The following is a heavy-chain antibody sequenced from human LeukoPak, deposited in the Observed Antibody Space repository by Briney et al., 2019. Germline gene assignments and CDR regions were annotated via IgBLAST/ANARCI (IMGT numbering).Heavy chain of an antibody. D-gene: IGHD3-9*01. V-gene: IGHV1-69*02. J-gene: IGHJ3*02. CDR2: IIPILGIA. Sequence: ASVKVSCKASGGTFSSYTISWVRQAPGQGLEWMGRIIPILGIANYAQKFQGRVTITADKSTSTAYMELSSLRSEDTAVYYCASPYYDILTGYLGAFDIWGQGTMVTVSS. CDR3: ASPYYDILTGYLGAFDI. CDR1: GGTFSSYT.